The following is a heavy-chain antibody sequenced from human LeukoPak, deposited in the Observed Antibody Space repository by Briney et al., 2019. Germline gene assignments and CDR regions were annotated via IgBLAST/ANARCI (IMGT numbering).Heavy chain of an antibody. V-gene: IGHV3-30*02. CDR3: AKDMGSHGSGSYYAFDM. CDR2: IRYDGSNK. CDR1: GFTFSSYG. D-gene: IGHD3-10*01. J-gene: IGHJ3*02. Sequence: GGSLRLSCAASGFTFSSYGMHWVRQAPGKGLEWVAFIRYDGSNKYYADSVKGRFTLSRDSSRNTLYLQMNSLRAADTAVYYCAKDMGSHGSGSYYAFDMWGQGTMVTVSS.